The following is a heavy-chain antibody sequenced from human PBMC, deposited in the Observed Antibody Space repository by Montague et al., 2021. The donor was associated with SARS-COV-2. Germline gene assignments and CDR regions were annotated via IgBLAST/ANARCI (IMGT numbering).Heavy chain of an antibody. V-gene: IGHV4-34*01. CDR1: GGSLSGYY. J-gene: IGHJ6*02. CDR3: ASGIYPSGSYYNRYYYGLNI. Sequence: SETLSLTCAVYGGSLSGYYWSWIRQPPEKGLEWIGEINHSANTKYNPSLKSPVTISIDTSKNQFSLKMTSVTAADTATYYCASGIYPSGSYYNRYYYGLNIWGQGTTVIGSS. CDR2: INHSANT. D-gene: IGHD3-10*01.